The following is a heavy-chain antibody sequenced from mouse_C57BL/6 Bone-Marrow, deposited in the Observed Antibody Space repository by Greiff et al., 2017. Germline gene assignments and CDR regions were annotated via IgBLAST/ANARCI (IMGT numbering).Heavy chain of an antibody. CDR3: ARYGSSLWYFDV. CDR2: IDPSDSYT. Sequence: QVQLQQPGAELVKPGASVKLSCKASGYTFTSYWMQWVKQRPGQGLEWIGEIDPSDSYTNYNQKFKGKATLTVDTSSSTAYMQLSSLTSEDSAVYYCARYGSSLWYFDVWGTETTVTVSS. V-gene: IGHV1-50*01. CDR1: GYTFTSYW. J-gene: IGHJ1*03. D-gene: IGHD1-1*01.